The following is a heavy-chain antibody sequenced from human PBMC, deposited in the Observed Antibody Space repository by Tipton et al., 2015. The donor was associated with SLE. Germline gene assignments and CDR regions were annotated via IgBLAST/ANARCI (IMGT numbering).Heavy chain of an antibody. Sequence: LRLSCTVSGASMTKYYWSWIRQSPGKGLEWIGRAYTTGSPYYNPSLESRVAISMDTSKNQFSLKLTAVTAADTAVYYCARTLDALDIWGQGTMVTVSS. J-gene: IGHJ3*02. V-gene: IGHV4-4*07. CDR2: AYTTGSP. CDR3: ARTLDALDI. CDR1: GASMTKYY.